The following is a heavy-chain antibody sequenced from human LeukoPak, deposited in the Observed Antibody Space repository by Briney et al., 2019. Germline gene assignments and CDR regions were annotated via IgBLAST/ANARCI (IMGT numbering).Heavy chain of an antibody. CDR1: GFTFDDYA. D-gene: IGHD5-18*01. CDR3: AKGGHSYGYDAFDI. J-gene: IGHJ3*02. V-gene: IGHV3-43D*04. Sequence: GGSLRLSCAASGFTFDDYAMHWVRQAPGKGLEWVSLISWDGGSTYYADSVKGRFTISRDNSKNSLYLQMNSLRAEDTALYYCAKGGHSYGYDAFDIWGQGTMVTVSS. CDR2: ISWDGGST.